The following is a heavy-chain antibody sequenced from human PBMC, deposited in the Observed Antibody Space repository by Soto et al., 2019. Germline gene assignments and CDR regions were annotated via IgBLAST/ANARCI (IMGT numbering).Heavy chain of an antibody. V-gene: IGHV4-34*01. CDR3: ARIPVGLWFGEFYYYYGMDV. D-gene: IGHD3-10*01. CDR2: INHSGST. J-gene: IGHJ6*02. CDR1: GGSFSGYY. Sequence: PSETLSLTCAVYGGSFSGYYWSWIRQPPGKGLEWIGEINHSGSTNYNPSLKSRVTISVDTSKNQFSLKLSSVTAADTAVYYCARIPVGLWFGEFYYYYGMDVWGQGTTVTVSS.